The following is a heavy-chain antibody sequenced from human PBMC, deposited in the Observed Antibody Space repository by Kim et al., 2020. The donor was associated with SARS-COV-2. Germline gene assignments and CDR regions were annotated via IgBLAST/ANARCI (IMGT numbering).Heavy chain of an antibody. CDR1: GFTFSNAW. D-gene: IGHD3-10*01. CDR3: TTAMVRGPTPRS. CDR2: IKSKTDGGTT. Sequence: GGSLRLSCAASGFTFSNAWMSWVRQAPGKGLEWVGRIKSKTDGGTTDYAAPVKGRFTISRDDSKNTLYLQMNSLKTEDTAVYYCTTAMVRGPTPRSGGQGTLVTVSS. J-gene: IGHJ4*02. V-gene: IGHV3-15*01.